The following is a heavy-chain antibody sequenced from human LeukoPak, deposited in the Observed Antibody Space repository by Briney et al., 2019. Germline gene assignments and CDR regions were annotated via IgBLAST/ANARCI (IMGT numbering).Heavy chain of an antibody. CDR3: ARDRPSSSGYYYRDDAFDI. V-gene: IGHV3-11*01. CDR1: GFTFSDYY. Sequence: GGSLRLSCAASGFTFSDYYMSWIRQAPGKGLEWVSYISSSGSTIYYADSVKGRFTISRDNAKNSLYLQMNSLRAEDTAVYYCARDRPSSSGYYYRDDAFDIWGQGTMVTVSS. J-gene: IGHJ3*02. CDR2: ISSSGSTI. D-gene: IGHD3-22*01.